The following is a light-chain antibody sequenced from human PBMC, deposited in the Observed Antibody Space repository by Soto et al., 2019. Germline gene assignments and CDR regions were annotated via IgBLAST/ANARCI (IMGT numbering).Light chain of an antibody. CDR1: QSLLHSNGYNY. CDR3: MQALQTPPYT. V-gene: IGKV2-28*01. Sequence: DIVMTQSPLSLPVTPGEPASISCRSSQSLLHSNGYNYLDWYLQKPGQSPQLLIYWGFNRASGVPDRFSGSRSGTDFTLKISRVEPEDVGVYYCMQALQTPPYTFGQGTKLEIK. CDR2: WGF. J-gene: IGKJ2*01.